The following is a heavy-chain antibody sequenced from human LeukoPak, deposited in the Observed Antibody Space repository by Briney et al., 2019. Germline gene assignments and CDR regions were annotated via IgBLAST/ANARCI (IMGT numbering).Heavy chain of an antibody. V-gene: IGHV1-2*02. J-gene: IGHJ3*02. CDR3: ASRLEGRIVAFDI. CDR2: INPNSGGT. D-gene: IGHD3-16*01. Sequence: GASVKVSCKASGGTFSSYAISWVRQAPGQGLEWMGWINPNSGGTNYAQKFQGKVTMTRDTSISTAYMELSRLRSDDTAVYYCASRLEGRIVAFDIWGQGTMVTVSS. CDR1: GGTFSSYA.